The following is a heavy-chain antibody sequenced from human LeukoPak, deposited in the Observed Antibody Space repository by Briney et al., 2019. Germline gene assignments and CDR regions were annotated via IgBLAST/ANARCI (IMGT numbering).Heavy chain of an antibody. J-gene: IGHJ6*03. CDR3: ARARDAGEYYYMDV. CDR1: GYTFTIYY. D-gene: IGHD3-16*01. Sequence: ASVKVSCKASGYTFTIYYMHWVRQAPGQGLEWMGIINPSGGGTSYAQKFQGRVTMTRYMSTSTVYMELSSLRSEDTAVYYCARARDAGEYYYMDVWGKGTTVTVSS. CDR2: INPSGGGT. V-gene: IGHV1-46*01.